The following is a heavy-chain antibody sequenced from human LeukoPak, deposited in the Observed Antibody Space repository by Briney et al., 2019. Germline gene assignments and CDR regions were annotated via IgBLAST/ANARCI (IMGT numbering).Heavy chain of an antibody. CDR1: GGSISSGGYY. V-gene: IGHV4-30-2*01. D-gene: IGHD2-15*01. J-gene: IGHJ1*01. CDR3: ARSLVVAAAAWDFQH. CDR2: IYHSGST. Sequence: SQTLSLTCTVSGGSISSGGYYWSWIRQPPGKGLEWIGYIYHSGSTYYNPALKSRVTISVDRSKTQFSLKLSSVTAADTAVYYCARSLVVAAAAWDFQHWGQGTLVTVSS.